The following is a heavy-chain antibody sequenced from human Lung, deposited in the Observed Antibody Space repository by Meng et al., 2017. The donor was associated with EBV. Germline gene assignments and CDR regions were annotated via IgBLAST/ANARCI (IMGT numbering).Heavy chain of an antibody. CDR2: VILYNGNT. Sequence: VHLVQSAADVKKPRTALKSTCTASGYTVRRDVISCVHESPVQVLEWMGWVILYNGNTNYRQKFQGRVTMRTNTSTSTAYMDLRRLRSDDTALYYCVREGHNNFYYWGQGTLVTVAS. CDR3: VREGHNNFYY. V-gene: IGHV1-18*01. D-gene: IGHD1-14*01. J-gene: IGHJ4*02. CDR1: GYTVRRDV.